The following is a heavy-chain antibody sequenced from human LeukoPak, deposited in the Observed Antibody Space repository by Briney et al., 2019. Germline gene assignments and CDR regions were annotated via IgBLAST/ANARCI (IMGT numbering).Heavy chain of an antibody. J-gene: IGHJ4*02. CDR2: IDPDSGGT. Sequence: ASVMGSCKASGDTFTGYYLHWGRQAPGQGLVWMGRIDPDSGGTHYAQKFQVRVTVTRDTSITTVYMELSGLTSDDTAVYYCARVPGPYTTSRFDYWGQGTLVTASS. CDR1: GDTFTGYY. CDR3: ARVPGPYTTSRFDY. V-gene: IGHV1-2*02. D-gene: IGHD2-2*02.